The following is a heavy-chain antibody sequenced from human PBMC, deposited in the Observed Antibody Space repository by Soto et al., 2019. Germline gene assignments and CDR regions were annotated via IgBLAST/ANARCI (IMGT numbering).Heavy chain of an antibody. Sequence: QVQLEESGGGLVKPGGSLRLSCVGSGFTFSDYSMNWIRRVPGKGLEWVSYISSGSTYTKYADSVKGRFTVSRDNGKNSLYLQMNSLRVEDTAVYYCARGRRYDYVWGRTRGVWGQGTTVTVSS. CDR1: GFTFSDYS. V-gene: IGHV3-11*06. D-gene: IGHD3-16*01. CDR2: ISSGSTYT. CDR3: ARGRRYDYVWGRTRGV. J-gene: IGHJ6*02.